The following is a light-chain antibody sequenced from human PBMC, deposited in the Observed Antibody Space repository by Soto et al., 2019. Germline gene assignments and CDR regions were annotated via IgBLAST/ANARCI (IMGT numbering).Light chain of an antibody. CDR2: DAS. CDR3: QQRSNWPPLT. V-gene: IGKV3-11*01. CDR1: QSVSNY. J-gene: IGKJ4*01. Sequence: EIVLTQSQATLSLYPGERATLSCRASQSVSNYLAWYQQKPGQAPRLLIYDASNRATGIPARFSGSGSGTEFTLTISSLEPEDFAVYYCQQRSNWPPLTFGGGTNVDIK.